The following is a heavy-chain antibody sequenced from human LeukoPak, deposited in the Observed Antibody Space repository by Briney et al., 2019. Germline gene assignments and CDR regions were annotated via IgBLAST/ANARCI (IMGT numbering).Heavy chain of an antibody. J-gene: IGHJ4*02. CDR2: ISAYNGNT. D-gene: IGHD2-15*01. CDR1: GYTFTSYG. Sequence: ASVKVSCKASGYTFTSYGISWVRQAPGQGLEWMGWISAYNGNTNYAQKLQGRVTMTTDTSTSTAYMELRSLRSDDTAVYYCARANTHCSGGSCYRITDYWGQGTLVTVSP. CDR3: ARANTHCSGGSCYRITDY. V-gene: IGHV1-18*01.